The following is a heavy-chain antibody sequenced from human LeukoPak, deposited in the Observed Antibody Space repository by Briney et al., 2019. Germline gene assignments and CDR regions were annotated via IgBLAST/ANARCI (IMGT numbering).Heavy chain of an antibody. V-gene: IGHV4-34*01. CDR3: AREAPGVLWFGELNWFDP. Sequence: SETLSLTCAVYGGSFSGYYWSWIRQPPEKGLEWIGEINHSGSTNYNPSLKSRVTISVDTSKNQFSLKLSSVTAADTAVYYCAREAPGVLWFGELNWFDPWGQGTLVTVSS. D-gene: IGHD3-10*01. CDR1: GGSFSGYY. CDR2: INHSGST. J-gene: IGHJ5*02.